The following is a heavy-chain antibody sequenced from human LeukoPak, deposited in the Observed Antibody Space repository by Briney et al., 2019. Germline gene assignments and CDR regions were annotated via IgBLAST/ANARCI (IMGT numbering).Heavy chain of an antibody. J-gene: IGHJ2*01. CDR1: GSTFTGTY. Sequence: ASVNLSCKASGSTFTGTYKHWVRHGPGPGLEWMGWINPNSGGTNYAQKFQGRVTMTRDASISTDYMELSRLRSDDTAVYYCARDPGIAGTPDWYFDLWGRGTLVTVSS. CDR3: ARDPGIAGTPDWYFDL. D-gene: IGHD1-14*01. V-gene: IGHV1-2*02. CDR2: INPNSGGT.